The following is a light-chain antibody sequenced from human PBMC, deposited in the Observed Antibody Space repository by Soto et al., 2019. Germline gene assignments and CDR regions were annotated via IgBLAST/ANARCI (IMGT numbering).Light chain of an antibody. V-gene: IGKV3-20*01. Sequence: DIVLTQSPATLSLSPGERATLSCRASQSVSTYLAWYQQKHGQAPRLLINDASNRATGIPDRFSGSGSGTDLTIIISRLEPEDFEVYDCQQYGTSPGTFGQGTKVDIK. J-gene: IGKJ1*01. CDR3: QQYGTSPGT. CDR2: DAS. CDR1: QSVSTY.